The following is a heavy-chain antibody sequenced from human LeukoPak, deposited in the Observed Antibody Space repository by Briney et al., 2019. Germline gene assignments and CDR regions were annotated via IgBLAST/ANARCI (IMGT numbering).Heavy chain of an antibody. D-gene: IGHD5-18*01. Sequence: GGSLRLSCAASGFTFSSYSMNWVRQAPGKGLEWVSYISSSTTTIYYADSVKGRFTISRDNAQNSLFLQMNSLRAEDTAVYYCAREPYSYGFDYWGQGTLVTVSS. J-gene: IGHJ4*02. V-gene: IGHV3-48*01. CDR2: ISSSTTTI. CDR3: AREPYSYGFDY. CDR1: GFTFSSYS.